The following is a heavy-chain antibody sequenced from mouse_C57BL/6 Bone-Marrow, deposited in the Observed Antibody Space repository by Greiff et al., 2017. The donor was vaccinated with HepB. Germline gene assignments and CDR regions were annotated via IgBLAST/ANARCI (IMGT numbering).Heavy chain of an antibody. V-gene: IGHV5-15*01. CDR1: GFTFSDYG. CDR2: ISNLAYSI. Sequence: EVQRVESGGGLVQPGGSLKLSCAASGFTFSDYGMAWVRQAPRKGPEWVAFISNLAYSIYYADTVTGRFTISRENAKNTLYLEMSSLRSDDTAMYYCARSGLLLDAMDYWGQGTSVTVSS. CDR3: ARSGLLLDAMDY. D-gene: IGHD2-10*01. J-gene: IGHJ4*01.